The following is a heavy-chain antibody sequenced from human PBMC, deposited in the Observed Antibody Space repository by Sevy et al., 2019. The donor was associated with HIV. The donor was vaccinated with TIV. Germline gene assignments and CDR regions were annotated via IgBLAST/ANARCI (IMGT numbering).Heavy chain of an antibody. V-gene: IGHV4-34*01. CDR2: INHSGST. CDR1: GGSFSGYY. J-gene: IGHJ6*02. Sequence: SETLSLTCAVYGGSFSGYYWSWIRQPPGKGLEWIGEINHSGSTNYNPSLKSRVTISVDTSKNQFSLKLSSVTAADTAVYYCARDYYVPSLYYYYYGMDVWGQGTTVTVSS. D-gene: IGHD1-26*01. CDR3: ARDYYVPSLYYYYYGMDV.